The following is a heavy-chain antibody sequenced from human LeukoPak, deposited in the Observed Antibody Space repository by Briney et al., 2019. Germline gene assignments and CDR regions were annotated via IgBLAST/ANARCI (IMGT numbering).Heavy chain of an antibody. CDR3: ARGTRITMVQGAIYYFDY. D-gene: IGHD3-10*01. J-gene: IGHJ4*02. CDR1: GYTLTSYD. Sequence: ASVKVSCKASGYTLTSYDINWVRQATGQGLEWVGWMNPNRGNTGYAQKFQGRVTMTRNTSISTAYMELSSLRSEDTAVYYCARGTRITMVQGAIYYFDYWGQGTLVTVSS. V-gene: IGHV1-8*02. CDR2: MNPNRGNT.